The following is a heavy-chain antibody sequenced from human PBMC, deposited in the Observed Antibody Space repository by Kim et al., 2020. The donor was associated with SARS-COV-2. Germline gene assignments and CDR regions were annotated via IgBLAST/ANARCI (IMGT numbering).Heavy chain of an antibody. D-gene: IGHD5-18*01. J-gene: IGHJ4*02. CDR1: GGSFSGYY. CDR2: INHSGST. CDR3: ARGRGAMVTRSYFDY. Sequence: SETLSLTCAVYGGSFSGYYWSWIRQPPGKGLEWIGEINHSGSTNYNPSLKSRVTISVDTSKNQFSLKLSSVTAADTAVYYCARGRGAMVTRSYFDYWGQGTLVTVSS. V-gene: IGHV4-34*01.